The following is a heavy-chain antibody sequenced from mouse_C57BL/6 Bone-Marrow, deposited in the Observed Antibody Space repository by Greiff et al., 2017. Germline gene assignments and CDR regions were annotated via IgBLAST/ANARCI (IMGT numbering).Heavy chain of an antibody. V-gene: IGHV1-52*01. CDR1: GYTFTSYW. CDR3: ARSFTVVAPFDY. J-gene: IGHJ2*01. Sequence: QVQLQQPGAELVRPGSSVKLSCKASGYTFTSYWMHWVKQRPIQGLEWIGNIDPSDSETHYNQKFKDKATLTVDKSSSTAYMQLSSLTSEDSAVYYVARSFTVVAPFDYWGQGTTLTVSS. CDR2: IDPSDSET. D-gene: IGHD1-1*01.